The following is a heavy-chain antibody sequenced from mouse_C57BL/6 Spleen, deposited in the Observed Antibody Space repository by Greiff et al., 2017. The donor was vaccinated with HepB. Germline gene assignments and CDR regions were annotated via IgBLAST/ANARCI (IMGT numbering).Heavy chain of an antibody. CDR2: IDPETGGT. J-gene: IGHJ2*01. V-gene: IGHV1-15*01. CDR1: GYTFTDYE. Sequence: LVESGAELVRPGASVTLSCKASGYTFTDYEMHWVKQTPVHGLEWIGAIDPETGGTAYNQKFKGKAILTADKSSSTAYMELRSLTSEDSAVYYCTRYYYGTDYWGQGTTLTVSS. CDR3: TRYYYGTDY. D-gene: IGHD1-1*01.